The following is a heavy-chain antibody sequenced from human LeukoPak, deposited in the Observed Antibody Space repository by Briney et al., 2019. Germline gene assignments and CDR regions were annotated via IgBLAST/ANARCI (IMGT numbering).Heavy chain of an antibody. CDR1: GFTFSNAW. J-gene: IGHJ6*03. Sequence: GGSLRLSCAASGFTFSNAWLSWVRHAPGKGLERVGRIKSKTDGGTTDYAAPVKGRFTISRDDSKNTLYLQMNSLKTEDTAVYYCTTPDFTMVRGVIYYYYYYYLDVWGKGTTVTVSS. CDR2: IKSKTDGGTT. D-gene: IGHD3-10*01. V-gene: IGHV3-15*01. CDR3: TTPDFTMVRGVIYYYYYYYLDV.